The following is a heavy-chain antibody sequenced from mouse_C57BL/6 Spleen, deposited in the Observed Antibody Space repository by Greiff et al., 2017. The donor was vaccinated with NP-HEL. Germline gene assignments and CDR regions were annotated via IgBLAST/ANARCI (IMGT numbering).Heavy chain of an antibody. V-gene: IGHV1-55*01. CDR2: IYPGDGST. J-gene: IGHJ2*01. CDR1: GYTFTSYW. Sequence: QVQLQQPGAELVKPGASVKMSCKASGYTFTSYWITWVKQRPGQGLEWIGDIYPGDGSTNYNEKFKSKATLTVDTSYSTAYMQLSSLTSEYSSVYYGASWEGVYYDGYFDDRGQGTTLTVSS. CDR3: ASWEGVYYDGYFDD. D-gene: IGHD1-1*02.